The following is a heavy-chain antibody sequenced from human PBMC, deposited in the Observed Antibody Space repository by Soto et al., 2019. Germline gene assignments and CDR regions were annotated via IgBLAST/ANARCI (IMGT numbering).Heavy chain of an antibody. D-gene: IGHD3-3*01. Sequence: SETLSLTCTVSGGSISSNYWSWIRQPPGKGLELIGYIYYSGSTNYNPSLKSRVTISVDTSKNQFSLKLSSVTAADTAVYYCARRGGFLEWLSFDYWDQATLVTVSS. CDR2: IYYSGST. V-gene: IGHV4-59*01. CDR3: ARRGGFLEWLSFDY. J-gene: IGHJ4*02. CDR1: GGSISSNY.